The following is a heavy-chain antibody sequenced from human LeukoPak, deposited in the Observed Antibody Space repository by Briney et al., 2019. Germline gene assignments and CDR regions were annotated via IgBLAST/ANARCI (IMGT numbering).Heavy chain of an antibody. D-gene: IGHD5-18*01. V-gene: IGHV3-21*01. CDR3: ARDRGGYSYGTHFDY. CDR2: ISSSSSYI. Sequence: GGSLRLSCAASGFTFSSYSMNWVRQAPGKGLEWVSSISSSSSYIYYADSVKGRFTISRDNAKNSLYLQMNSLRAEDTAVYYCARDRGGYSYGTHFDYWGQGTLVTVSS. CDR1: GFTFSSYS. J-gene: IGHJ4*02.